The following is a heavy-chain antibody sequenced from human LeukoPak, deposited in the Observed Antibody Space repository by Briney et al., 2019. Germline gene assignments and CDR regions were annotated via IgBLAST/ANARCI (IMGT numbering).Heavy chain of an antibody. CDR2: IYTSGST. CDR3: ARGHFTYYFDY. Sequence: SQTLSLTCTVSGGSISSGSYYWSWIRQPAGKGLEWIGRIYTSGSTNYNPSLKSRVTISVDTSKNQFSLKLSSVTAADTAVYYCARGHFTYYFDYWGQEPWSPSPQ. CDR1: GGSISSGSYY. V-gene: IGHV4-61*02. D-gene: IGHD3-3*02. J-gene: IGHJ4*01.